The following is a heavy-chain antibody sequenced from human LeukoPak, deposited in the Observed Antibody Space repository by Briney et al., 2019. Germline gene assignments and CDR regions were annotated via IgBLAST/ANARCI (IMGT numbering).Heavy chain of an antibody. Sequence: PGGSLRLSCAASGFTFSSYEMSWVRQAPGKGLEWVLYVSSGGSTIYYADSVKGRFTISRDNAKNSLYLQMNSLRVEDTAVYYCARGFYYMDVWGKGTTVTVFS. CDR1: GFTFSSYE. V-gene: IGHV3-48*03. CDR2: VSSGGSTI. CDR3: ARGFYYMDV. J-gene: IGHJ6*03.